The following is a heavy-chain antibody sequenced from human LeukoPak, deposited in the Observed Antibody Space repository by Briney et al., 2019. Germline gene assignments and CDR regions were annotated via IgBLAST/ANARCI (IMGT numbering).Heavy chain of an antibody. D-gene: IGHD6-19*01. Sequence: PGGSLRLSCAASGFTFSSYTISWVRQAPGKGLEWVSAISGSGDSTYYADSVKGRFTVSRDNFKNTLYLQMNSLRAEDAAVYYCATRAVAGHQSLGYLDFWGQGTLVTVSS. CDR1: GFTFSSYT. CDR3: ATRAVAGHQSLGYLDF. J-gene: IGHJ4*02. V-gene: IGHV3-23*01. CDR2: ISGSGDST.